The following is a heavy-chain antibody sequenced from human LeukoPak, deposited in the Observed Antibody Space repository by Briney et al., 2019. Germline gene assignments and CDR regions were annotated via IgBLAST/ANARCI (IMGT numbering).Heavy chain of an antibody. Sequence: TSETLSLTCTVSGGSISSYYWIWIRQPPGKGLEWIGYIYDSGTTNYNPSLKSRVTVSVDTSKNQFSLKLSSVTAADTAVYYCARDPGGYFFDYWGQGTLVTVTS. CDR1: GGSISSYY. D-gene: IGHD3-10*01. CDR2: IYDSGTT. V-gene: IGHV4-59*01. CDR3: ARDPGGYFFDY. J-gene: IGHJ4*02.